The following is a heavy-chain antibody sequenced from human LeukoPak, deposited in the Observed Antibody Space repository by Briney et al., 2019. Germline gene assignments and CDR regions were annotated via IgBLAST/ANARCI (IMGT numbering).Heavy chain of an antibody. CDR2: INPSGGST. CDR3: AREPDKGSGWSF. D-gene: IGHD6-19*01. J-gene: IGHJ4*02. Sequence: GASVKVSCKASGYTFTSYYMHWVRQAPGQGLEWMGIINPSGGSTSYAQKFQGRVTMTRDTSTSTVYMELRSLRFDDTAVYYCAREPDKGSGWSFWGQGTLVTVSS. CDR1: GYTFTSYY. V-gene: IGHV1-46*01.